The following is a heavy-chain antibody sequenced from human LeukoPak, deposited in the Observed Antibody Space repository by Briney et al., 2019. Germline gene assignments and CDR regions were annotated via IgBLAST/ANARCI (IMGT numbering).Heavy chain of an antibody. CDR3: ARDLTLYGSETLGYYYYMDV. CDR1: GYTLTELS. V-gene: IGHV1-24*01. D-gene: IGHD3-10*01. Sequence: ASVKVSCKVSGYTLTELSMHWVRQAPGKGLEWMGGFDPEDGETIYAQKFQGRVTMTEDTSTDTAYMELSSLRSEDTAVYYCARDLTLYGSETLGYYYYMDVWGKGTTVTISS. J-gene: IGHJ6*03. CDR2: FDPEDGET.